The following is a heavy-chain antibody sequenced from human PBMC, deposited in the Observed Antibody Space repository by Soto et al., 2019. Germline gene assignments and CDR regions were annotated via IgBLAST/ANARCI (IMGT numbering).Heavy chain of an antibody. CDR3: AREGRLLWFGESSLGYGMDV. CDR2: INAGNGNT. D-gene: IGHD3-10*01. Sequence: GASVKVSCKASGYTFTSYAMHWVRQAPGQRLEWMGWINAGNGNTKYSQKFQGRVTITRDTSASTAYMELSSLRSEDTAVYYCAREGRLLWFGESSLGYGMDVWGQGTTVTVSS. J-gene: IGHJ6*02. V-gene: IGHV1-3*01. CDR1: GYTFTSYA.